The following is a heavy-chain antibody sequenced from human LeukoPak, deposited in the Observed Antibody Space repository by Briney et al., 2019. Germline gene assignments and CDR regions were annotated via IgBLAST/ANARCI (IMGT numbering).Heavy chain of an antibody. J-gene: IGHJ3*02. Sequence: GGSLRLSCAASGFTFSSYSMNWVRQAPGKRLEWVSSISSSSSYIYYADSVKGRFTISRDNAKNSLYLQMNSLRAEDTAVYYCARDMVRDSGAFDIWGQGTMVTVSS. V-gene: IGHV3-21*01. D-gene: IGHD3-10*01. CDR3: ARDMVRDSGAFDI. CDR1: GFTFSSYS. CDR2: ISSSSSYI.